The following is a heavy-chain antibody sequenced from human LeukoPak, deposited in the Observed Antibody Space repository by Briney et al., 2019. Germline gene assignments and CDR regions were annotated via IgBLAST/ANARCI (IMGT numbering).Heavy chain of an antibody. Sequence: PGGSLRLSCAASGFTFSSYEMNWVRQAPGKGLEWVSYISSSGSTIYYEDSMKGRFTISRDNAKNSLYLQMNSLRAEDTAIYYCARVVAAPPTYNWFDPWGQGTLVTVSS. CDR1: GFTFSSYE. CDR3: ARVVAAPPTYNWFDP. V-gene: IGHV3-48*03. D-gene: IGHD2-15*01. J-gene: IGHJ5*02. CDR2: ISSSGSTI.